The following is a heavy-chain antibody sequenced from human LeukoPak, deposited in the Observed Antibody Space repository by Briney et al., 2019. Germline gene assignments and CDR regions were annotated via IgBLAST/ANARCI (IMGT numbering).Heavy chain of an antibody. Sequence: ETLSLTCAVYGGSFSGYYWSWIRQPPGKGLEWIGYIYYSGSTNYNPSLKSRVTISVDTSKNQFSLKLTSVTAADTAVYYCARDRIAVAGNYYYYYGMDVWGQGTTVTVSS. CDR2: IYYSGST. CDR3: ARDRIAVAGNYYYYYGMDV. V-gene: IGHV4-59*01. D-gene: IGHD6-19*01. CDR1: GGSFSGYY. J-gene: IGHJ6*02.